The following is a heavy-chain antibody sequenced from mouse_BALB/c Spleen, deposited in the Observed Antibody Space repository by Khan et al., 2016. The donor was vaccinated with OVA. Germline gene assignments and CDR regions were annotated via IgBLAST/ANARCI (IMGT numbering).Heavy chain of an antibody. J-gene: IGHJ3*01. CDR2: INPSNDYT. CDR3: VRDGAYHRNDGWFAY. Sequence: QVQLKESGAELARPGASVKMSCKASGYTFTSYTIHWIKKRPGQGLEWIGYINPSNDYTNYNQKFKDTATLTTDKSSTTAYLPLSSLTSDDSAVYNCVRDGAYHRNDGWFAYWGQGTLVTVSA. V-gene: IGHV1-4*01. CDR1: GYTFTSYT. D-gene: IGHD2-14*01.